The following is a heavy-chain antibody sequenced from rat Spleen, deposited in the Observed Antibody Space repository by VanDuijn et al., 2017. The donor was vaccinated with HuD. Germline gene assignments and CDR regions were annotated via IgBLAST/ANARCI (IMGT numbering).Heavy chain of an antibody. D-gene: IGHD1-9*01. J-gene: IGHJ2*01. CDR1: GFTFSDYY. Sequence: EVQLVESGGGLVQPGRSLKLSCAASGFTFSDYYMAWVRQAPKKGLEWVATITSGGSNTYYPDSVKGRFTISRDNAKSTLYLQMDSLKSEDTASYYCVRHGYTRYYFDYWGQGVMVTVSS. V-gene: IGHV5-7*01. CDR3: VRHGYTRYYFDY. CDR2: ITSGGSNT.